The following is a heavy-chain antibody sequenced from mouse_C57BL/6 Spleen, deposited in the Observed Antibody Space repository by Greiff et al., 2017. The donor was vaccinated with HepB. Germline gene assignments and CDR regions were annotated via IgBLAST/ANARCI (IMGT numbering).Heavy chain of an antibody. Sequence: QVQLKQSGPGLVQPSQSLSISCTASGFSFTSYGVHWVRQSPGKGLEWLGVIWSGGSTDYNAAVISRLSISKDNSKSQVFFKMNSLQADDTAIYYCARNGYAAWFAYWGKGTRVSVSA. CDR1: GFSFTSYG. CDR3: ARNGYAAWFAY. CDR2: IWSGGST. J-gene: IGHJ3*01. D-gene: IGHD2-2*01. V-gene: IGHV2-2*01.